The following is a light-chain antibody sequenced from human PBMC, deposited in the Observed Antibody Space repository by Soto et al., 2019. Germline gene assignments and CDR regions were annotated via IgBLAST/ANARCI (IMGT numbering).Light chain of an antibody. CDR1: QSVRSSY. J-gene: IGKJ1*01. V-gene: IGKV3-20*01. Sequence: EIVLTQSPGTLSLSPGERATLSCRASQSVRSSYLAWYQQKPGQAPRLLIYGASSRATAIPDRFSGSGSGTDFTLTISRLEPEDFAVYYCQQYGSSPATFGQGTKVEIK. CDR3: QQYGSSPAT. CDR2: GAS.